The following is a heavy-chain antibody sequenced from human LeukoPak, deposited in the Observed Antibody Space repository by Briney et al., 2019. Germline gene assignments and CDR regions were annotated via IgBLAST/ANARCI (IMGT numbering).Heavy chain of an antibody. Sequence: NASETLSLTCTVSGGSISSYYWSWIRQPPGKGLEWIGYIYYSGSTSYNPSLKSRVTISVDTSKNQFSLKLSSVTAADTAVYYCARHRIIAAIGAFDSWGQGTLVTVSS. V-gene: IGHV4-59*08. D-gene: IGHD6-6*01. CDR2: IYYSGST. CDR3: ARHRIIAAIGAFDS. J-gene: IGHJ4*02. CDR1: GGSISSYY.